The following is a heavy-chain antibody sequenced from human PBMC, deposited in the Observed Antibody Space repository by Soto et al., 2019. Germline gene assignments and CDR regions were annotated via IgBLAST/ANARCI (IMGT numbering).Heavy chain of an antibody. CDR2: ITSSSTYI. CDR3: ARDLLEGYGHAKQPDY. D-gene: IGHD5-18*01. CDR1: GFTFSAHS. J-gene: IGHJ4*02. V-gene: IGHV3-21*06. Sequence: GGSLRLSCVASGFTFSAHSMSWVRQAPGQGLEWVSSITSSSTYIYYTRSVEGRFTISRDDAKNSLHLQMNSLRAEDTAVYYCARDLLEGYGHAKQPDYWGQGTMVTVSS.